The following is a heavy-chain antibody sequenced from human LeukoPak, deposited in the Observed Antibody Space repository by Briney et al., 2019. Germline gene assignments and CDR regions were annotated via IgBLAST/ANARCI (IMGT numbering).Heavy chain of an antibody. CDR3: ARDPYCSSTSCFSHYYYGMDV. CDR1: GYTFTGYY. Sequence: ASVKVSCKASGYTFTGYYMHWVRQAPGQGLEWMGLINPNSGGTNYAQKFQGRVTMTRDTSISTAYMELSRLRSDDTAVYYCARDPYCSSTSCFSHYYYGMDVWGQGTTVTVSS. V-gene: IGHV1-2*02. D-gene: IGHD2-2*01. CDR2: INPNSGGT. J-gene: IGHJ6*02.